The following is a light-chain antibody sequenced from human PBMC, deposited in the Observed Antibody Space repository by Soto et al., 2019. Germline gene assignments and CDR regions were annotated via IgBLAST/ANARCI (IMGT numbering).Light chain of an antibody. CDR3: SSKTSSGTLYV. Sequence: QSVLTQPASVSGSPAQSITISCTGSSSDVGGSKYVSWYQQHPGKAPRLMIYEVSYRPSGVSNRFSGSKSGNTASLTVSGLQAEDEADYYCSSKTSSGTLYVFGTGTEVTVL. CDR2: EVS. J-gene: IGLJ1*01. CDR1: SSDVGGSKY. V-gene: IGLV2-14*01.